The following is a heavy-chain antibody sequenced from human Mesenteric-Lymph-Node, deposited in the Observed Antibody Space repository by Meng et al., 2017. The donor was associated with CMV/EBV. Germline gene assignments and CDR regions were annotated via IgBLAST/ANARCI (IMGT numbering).Heavy chain of an antibody. CDR2: VYYSGPT. J-gene: IGHJ3*02. CDR3: ARTPERYSSSSFAFDI. V-gene: IGHV4-61*01. CDR1: GGPDSSRTYY. D-gene: IGHD6-6*01. Sequence: SETLSLTCTVSGGPDSSRTYYWSWIRQPPGKGLEWIAYVYYSGPTNYNPSLKSRVSISADTSKNQVSLKLSSVTAADTAVYYCARTPERYSSSSFAFDIWGQGTMVTVSS.